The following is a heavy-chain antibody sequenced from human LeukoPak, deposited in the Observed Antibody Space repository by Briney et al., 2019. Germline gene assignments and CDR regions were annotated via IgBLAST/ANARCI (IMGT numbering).Heavy chain of an antibody. J-gene: IGHJ4*02. CDR2: IIPIFGTA. V-gene: IGHV1-69*05. Sequence: VASVKVSCKASGGTFSSHAIGWVRQAPGQGLEWMGGIIPIFGTANYAQKFQGRVTITTDESTSTAYMELSSLRSEDTAVYYCARGEWELLGDYWGQGTLVTVSS. CDR1: GGTFSSHA. D-gene: IGHD1-26*01. CDR3: ARGEWELLGDY.